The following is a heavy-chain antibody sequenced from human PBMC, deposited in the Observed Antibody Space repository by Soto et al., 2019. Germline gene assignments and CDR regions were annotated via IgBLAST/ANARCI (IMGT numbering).Heavy chain of an antibody. V-gene: IGHV3-23*01. CDR3: AKVLGDSSGLPLIFDY. CDR1: GFTFSSYA. Sequence: EVQLLESGGGLVQPGGSLRLSCAASGFTFSSYAMSWVRQAPGKGLEWVSAISGSGGSTYYADSVKGRFTISRDNSKNTLYLQMNSLRAEDTAVYYCAKVLGDSSGLPLIFDYWGQGTLVTVSS. CDR2: ISGSGGST. D-gene: IGHD3-22*01. J-gene: IGHJ4*02.